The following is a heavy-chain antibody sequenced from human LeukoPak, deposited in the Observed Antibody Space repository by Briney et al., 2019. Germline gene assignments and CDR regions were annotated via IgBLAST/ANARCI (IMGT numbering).Heavy chain of an antibody. V-gene: IGHV3-23*01. D-gene: IGHD5-12*01. CDR1: GFTFSSFA. CDR3: AKDIGGYEGDYFDH. CDR2: ISGSGDRT. Sequence: GGSLRLSCAASGFTFSSFAMSWVRQAPGKGLEWVSAISGSGDRTYYADSVKGRFTISRDNSKNTLYLQMNSLRAEDTAVYYCAKDIGGYEGDYFDHWGQGTLVTVSS. J-gene: IGHJ4*02.